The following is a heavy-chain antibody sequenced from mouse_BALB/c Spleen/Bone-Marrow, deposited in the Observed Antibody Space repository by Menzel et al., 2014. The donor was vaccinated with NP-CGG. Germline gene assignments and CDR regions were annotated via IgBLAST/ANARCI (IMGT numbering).Heavy chain of an antibody. J-gene: IGHJ4*01. CDR1: GYAFSTSW. D-gene: IGHD2-3*01. V-gene: IGHV1-82*01. CDR2: IYPGDGDT. CDR3: ARSDGYRTVDY. Sequence: QVQLKESGPELVKPGASVKISRKASGYAFSTSWMNWVKQRPGQGLEWIGRIYPGDGDTNYNGKFKGKATLTADKSSSTAYMQLSSLTSVDSAVYFCARSDGYRTVDYWGQGTSVTVSS.